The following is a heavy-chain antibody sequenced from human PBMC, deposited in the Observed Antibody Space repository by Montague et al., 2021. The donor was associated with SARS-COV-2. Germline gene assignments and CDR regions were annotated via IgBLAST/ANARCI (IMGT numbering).Heavy chain of an antibody. D-gene: IGHD1-1*01. J-gene: IGHJ4*02. Sequence: SDTLSLTCSVSDDSITSYYWSWIRQPPGKGLEWIGYIHYTGSTNYNASLKSRVTISIDTSKNQFSLRLNSVTAADMAVYYCARGNCLDYWGQGTLVIVSS. CDR1: DDSITSYY. CDR3: ARGNCLDY. V-gene: IGHV4-59*07. CDR2: IHYTGST.